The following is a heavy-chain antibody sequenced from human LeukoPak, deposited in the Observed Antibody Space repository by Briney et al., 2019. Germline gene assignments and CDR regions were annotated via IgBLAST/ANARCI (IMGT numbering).Heavy chain of an antibody. D-gene: IGHD5-24*01. J-gene: IGHJ4*02. V-gene: IGHV1-69*04. CDR2: IIPILGIA. CDR1: GGTFSSYA. Sequence: SMKVSCKASGGTFSSYAISWVRQAPGQGLEWMGRIIPILGIANYAQKFQGRVTITADKSTSTAYMELSSLRSEDTAVYYCARSMATNLDYWGQGTLVTVSS. CDR3: ARSMATNLDY.